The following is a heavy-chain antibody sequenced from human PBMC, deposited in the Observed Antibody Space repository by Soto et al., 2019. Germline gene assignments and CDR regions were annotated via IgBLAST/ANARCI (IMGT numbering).Heavy chain of an antibody. J-gene: IGHJ6*03. CDR1: GDSLSSSSSHY. Sequence: QVQLQESGPGLVKPSETLSLSSAVSGDSLSSSSSHYWGWIRHPPGKGLEWIANMYYSGSTYYNPSLKSRVTISLGTAESHVSLKLASVTAADTAVYYCARIKIVGVLTYYMDVWGEGTTVTVSS. D-gene: IGHD3-3*01. CDR3: ARIKIVGVLTYYMDV. V-gene: IGHV4-39*01. CDR2: MYYSGST.